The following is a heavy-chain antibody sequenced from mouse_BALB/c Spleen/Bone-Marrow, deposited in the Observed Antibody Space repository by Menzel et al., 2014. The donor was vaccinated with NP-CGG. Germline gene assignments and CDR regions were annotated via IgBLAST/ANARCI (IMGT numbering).Heavy chain of an antibody. D-gene: IGHD2-10*01. Sequence: EVNVVESGAELVKPGASVELSCTASGFNIKDTYMHWVKQRPEQGLEWIGRIDPANGNTKYDPKFQGKATITADTSSNTAYLQLSSLTSEDTAVYYCASSAYSWGQGTLVTVSA. V-gene: IGHV14-3*02. CDR3: ASSAYS. CDR1: GFNIKDTY. J-gene: IGHJ3*01. CDR2: IDPANGNT.